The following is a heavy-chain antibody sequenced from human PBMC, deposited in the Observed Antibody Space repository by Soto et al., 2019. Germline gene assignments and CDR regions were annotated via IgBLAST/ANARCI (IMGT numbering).Heavy chain of an antibody. Sequence: ASVMVSCKASGYTFTGYYMHWVRQAPGQGLEWMGWINPNSGGTNYAQKFQGWVTMTRDTSISTAYMELSRLRSDDTAVYYCEREYGTEWELHYFDYWGQGTLVTVSS. CDR1: GYTFTGYY. D-gene: IGHD1-26*01. CDR2: INPNSGGT. V-gene: IGHV1-2*04. CDR3: EREYGTEWELHYFDY. J-gene: IGHJ4*02.